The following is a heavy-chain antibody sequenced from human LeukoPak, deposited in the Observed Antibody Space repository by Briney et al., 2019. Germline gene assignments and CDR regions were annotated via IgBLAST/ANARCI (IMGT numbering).Heavy chain of an antibody. CDR1: GFTFSNYW. J-gene: IGHJ4*02. V-gene: IGHV3-7*01. D-gene: IGHD2-8*01. CDR3: ARWVYGVGNDY. CDR2: IKEDGSDK. Sequence: GGSLRLSCAASGFTFSNYWMTWVRQAPGKGLEWGANIKEDGSDKYQVDTVKGRFTISRDNTKNSLFLHMNSLRAEDTAVYYCARWVYGVGNDYWGQGTLVTVSS.